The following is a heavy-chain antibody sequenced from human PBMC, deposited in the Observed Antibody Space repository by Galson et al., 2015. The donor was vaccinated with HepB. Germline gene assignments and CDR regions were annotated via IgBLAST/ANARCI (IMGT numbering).Heavy chain of an antibody. V-gene: IGHV1-69*04. D-gene: IGHD3-10*01. J-gene: IGHJ4*02. CDR1: GGTFSSYT. CDR3: ARDGVPRAYYGSGDY. Sequence: SVKVSCKASGGTFSSYTISWVRQAPGQGLEWMGRIIPILGIANYAQKFQGRVTITADKSTSTAYMELSSLRPEDTAVYYCARDGVPRAYYGSGDYWGQGTLVTVSS. CDR2: IIPILGIA.